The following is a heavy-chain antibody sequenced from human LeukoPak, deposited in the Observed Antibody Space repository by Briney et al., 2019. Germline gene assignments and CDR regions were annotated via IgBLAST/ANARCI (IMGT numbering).Heavy chain of an antibody. CDR1: GFTFSSNY. CDR2: IYSGGST. D-gene: IGHD6-19*01. J-gene: IGHJ3*02. Sequence: PGGSLRLSCAASGFTFSSNYMSWVRQAPGKGLEWVSVIYSGGSTYHAASVNGRFTISGDNSKNTLYLQLNSLSPEDTAVFYCAKPAGYSSGWPSDAFDIWGQGTMVTVSS. CDR3: AKPAGYSSGWPSDAFDI. V-gene: IGHV3-53*05.